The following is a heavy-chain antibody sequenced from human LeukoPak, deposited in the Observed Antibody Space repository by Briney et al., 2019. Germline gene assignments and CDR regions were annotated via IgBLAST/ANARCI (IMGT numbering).Heavy chain of an antibody. CDR2: ISGSGGST. CDR3: AKDRDSYDSSGYYYESAEYFQH. V-gene: IGHV3-23*01. J-gene: IGHJ1*01. CDR1: GFTFSSYG. Sequence: AGGSLRLSCAASGFTFSSYGMSWVRQAPGKGLEWVSAISGSGGSTYYADSVKGRFTISRDNSKNTLYLQMNSLRAEDTAVYYCAKDRDSYDSSGYYYESAEYFQHWGQGTLVTVSS. D-gene: IGHD3-22*01.